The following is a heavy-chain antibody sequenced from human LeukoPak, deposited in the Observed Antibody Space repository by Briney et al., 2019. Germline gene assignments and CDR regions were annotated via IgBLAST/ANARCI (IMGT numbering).Heavy chain of an antibody. J-gene: IGHJ4*02. CDR2: INPNSGGT. V-gene: IGHV1-2*02. CDR1: GYSFSDFY. Sequence: ASVKVSCTASGYSFSDFYIHWLRQAPGQGLEWLGWINPNSGGTNFAQYFQGRVTMTRDTSISTAYMELSRLRSDDTAVYYCARGRMSGQQLVFWGQGTLVTVSS. CDR3: ARGRMSGQQLVF. D-gene: IGHD6-13*01.